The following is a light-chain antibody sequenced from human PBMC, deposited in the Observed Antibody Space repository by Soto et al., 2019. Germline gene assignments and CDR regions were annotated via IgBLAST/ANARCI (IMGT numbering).Light chain of an antibody. J-gene: IGKJ1*01. V-gene: IGKV1-5*03. Sequence: DIQMTQSPSTLSGSVGDRVTITCRASQTISSWLAWYQQKPGKAPKLLIYKASTLKSGVPSGFSGRGSGTEFTLTISSLQPDDFATYYCQHYNSYSEAFGQGTKVELK. CDR3: QHYNSYSEA. CDR1: QTISSW. CDR2: KAS.